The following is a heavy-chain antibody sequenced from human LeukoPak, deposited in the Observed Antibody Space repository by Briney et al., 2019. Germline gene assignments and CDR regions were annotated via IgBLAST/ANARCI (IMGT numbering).Heavy chain of an antibody. V-gene: IGHV3-74*03. CDR1: GCTFSRYW. D-gene: IGHD3-10*01. CDR3: VRDNYGVDY. CDR2: INSDGSST. J-gene: IGHJ4*02. Sequence: GGSPRLSCAASGCTFSRYWMKWVHQAPGQGLVWVSHINSDGSSTTYADSVKGRFTTSRDNAKNTLYLQMNSLRAEDTAVYYCVRDNYGVDYWGQGTLVTVSS.